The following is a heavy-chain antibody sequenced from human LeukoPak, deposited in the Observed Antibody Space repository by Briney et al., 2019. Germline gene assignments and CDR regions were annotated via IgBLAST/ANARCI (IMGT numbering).Heavy chain of an antibody. CDR3: ARDRWRGAHSSGWPEHDY. D-gene: IGHD6-19*01. CDR2: IYYSGST. V-gene: IGHV4-39*07. CDR1: GGSISSSSYY. Sequence: SETLSLTCTVSGGSISSSSYYWGWIRQPPGKGLEWTGSIYYSGSTYYNPSLKSRVTISVDTSKNQFSLKLSSVTAADTAVYYCARDRWRGAHSSGWPEHDYWGQGTLVTVSS. J-gene: IGHJ4*02.